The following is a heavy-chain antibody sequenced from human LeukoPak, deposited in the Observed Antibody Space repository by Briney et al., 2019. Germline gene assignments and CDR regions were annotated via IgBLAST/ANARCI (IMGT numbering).Heavy chain of an antibody. D-gene: IGHD1-1*01. Sequence: SETLSLTCAVYGGSLSGYYWSWIRQPPGKGLEWIGEINHSGSTNYNPSLKSRVTISVDTSKNQSSLKLSSVTAADTAVYYCARELERRGGVDPWGQGTLVTVSS. CDR1: GGSLSGYY. CDR3: ARELERRGGVDP. CDR2: INHSGST. J-gene: IGHJ5*02. V-gene: IGHV4-34*01.